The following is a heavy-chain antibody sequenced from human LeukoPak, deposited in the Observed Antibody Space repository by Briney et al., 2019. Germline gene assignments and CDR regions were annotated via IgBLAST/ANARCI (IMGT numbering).Heavy chain of an antibody. Sequence: GESLKISCKGSGYSFTSYWIGWVRQMPGKGLEWMGIIYPGDSDPRYSPSFQGQVTISADKSISTAYLQWSSLKASDTAMYYCARQSYYDSSGSGIWGQGTMVTVSS. J-gene: IGHJ3*02. V-gene: IGHV5-51*01. D-gene: IGHD3-22*01. CDR3: ARQSYYDSSGSGI. CDR1: GYSFTSYW. CDR2: IYPGDSDP.